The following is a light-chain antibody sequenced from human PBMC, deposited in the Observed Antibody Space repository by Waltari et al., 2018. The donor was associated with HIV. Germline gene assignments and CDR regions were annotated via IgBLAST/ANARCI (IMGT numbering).Light chain of an antibody. CDR2: EVN. CDR1: SSDVGDYHY. CDR3: SSYVGSNRV. V-gene: IGLV2-8*01. Sequence: QSALTQPPSASGSPGQSVTISSTGISSDVGDYHYVSWYQQHPGKAPHLMIYEVNKRPSGVPDRFSGSKSGNTASLTVSGLQAEDEADYYCSSYVGSNRVFGGGTKLTVL. J-gene: IGLJ3*02.